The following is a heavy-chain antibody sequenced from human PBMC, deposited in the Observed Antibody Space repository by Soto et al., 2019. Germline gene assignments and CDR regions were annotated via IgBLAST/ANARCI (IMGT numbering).Heavy chain of an antibody. J-gene: IGHJ3*02. CDR2: IYPGDSDT. D-gene: IGHD6-19*01. V-gene: IGHV5-51*01. CDR3: ASLRSYSSGPFDI. Sequence: LGESLQISCKGSGCSCISYWIVLVRQMPGKGLEWMGIIYPGDSDTRYSPSFQGQVTISADKSISTAYLQWSSLKASDTAMYYCASLRSYSSGPFDIWGQGTMVTVSS. CDR1: GCSCISYW.